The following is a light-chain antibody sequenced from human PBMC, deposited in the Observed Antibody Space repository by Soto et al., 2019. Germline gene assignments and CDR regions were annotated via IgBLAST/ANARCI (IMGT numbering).Light chain of an antibody. Sequence: QLVLTQSPSASASLGASVKLTCTLSSGHSSYAIAWHQQQPEKGPRYLMKLNSDGSHSKGDGIPDRFSGCSSGAERYLTISGLQSEDEADYYCQTWGTGINWVFGGGTKLTVL. V-gene: IGLV4-69*01. CDR1: SGHSSYA. CDR3: QTWGTGINWV. J-gene: IGLJ3*02. CDR2: LNSDGSH.